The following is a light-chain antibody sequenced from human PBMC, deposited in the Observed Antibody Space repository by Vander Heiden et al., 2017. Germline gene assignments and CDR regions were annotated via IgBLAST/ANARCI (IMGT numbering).Light chain of an antibody. J-gene: IGKJ1*01. CDR3: QQYGSSPPWT. Sequence: FVLTQSPGTLSLSPGERANLSCSASQSVRSRYLAWYQQKPSQAPRLLIYGSSSRATGIPDRFRGRGSGTGFTLTISRLEPEDFSVYYCQQYGSSPPWTFGQGTKVEIK. V-gene: IGKV3-20*01. CDR2: GSS. CDR1: QSVRSRY.